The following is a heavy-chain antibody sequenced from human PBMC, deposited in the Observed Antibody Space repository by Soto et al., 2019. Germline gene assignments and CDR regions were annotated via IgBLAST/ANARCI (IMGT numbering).Heavy chain of an antibody. CDR3: ARMIYYDSSGYYNHAFDI. J-gene: IGHJ3*02. CDR2: IYYSGST. V-gene: IGHV4-59*01. CDR1: GGSISSYY. D-gene: IGHD3-22*01. Sequence: SLTCTVSGGSISSYYWSWIRQPPGKGLEWIGYIYYSGSTNYNPSLKSRVTISVDTSKNQFSLKLSSVTAADTAVYYCARMIYYDSSGYYNHAFDIWGQGTMVTVSS.